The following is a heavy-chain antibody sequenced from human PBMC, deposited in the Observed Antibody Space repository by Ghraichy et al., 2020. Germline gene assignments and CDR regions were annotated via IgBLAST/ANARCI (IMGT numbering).Heavy chain of an antibody. CDR1: GYTFTGYG. V-gene: IGHV1-18*01. Sequence: ASVKVSCKASGYTFTGYGITWMRQAPGLVLEWMGWICAYSDNTNYARKLQGRVTMTTDTSTTTAYMELRTLRSDDTAVYYCARAGESTWHNYGLDVWGQGTTVTVSS. CDR2: ICAYSDNT. J-gene: IGHJ6*02. CDR3: ARAGESTWHNYGLDV. D-gene: IGHD2/OR15-2a*01.